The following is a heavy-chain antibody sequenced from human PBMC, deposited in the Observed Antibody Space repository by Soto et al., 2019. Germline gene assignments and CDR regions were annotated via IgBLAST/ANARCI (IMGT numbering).Heavy chain of an antibody. D-gene: IGHD6-19*01. CDR1: GGSFSGYY. J-gene: IGHJ4*02. Sequence: QLQLQQWGAGLLKPSETLSLTCAVYGGSFSGYYWNWIRQPPGKGLEWIGEINHSGSTNYNPSLKSRVTISVDTSRNQSSLKLTSVTAADTAVYYGARGWGSGVFDYWGQGTLVTVSS. V-gene: IGHV4-34*01. CDR2: INHSGST. CDR3: ARGWGSGVFDY.